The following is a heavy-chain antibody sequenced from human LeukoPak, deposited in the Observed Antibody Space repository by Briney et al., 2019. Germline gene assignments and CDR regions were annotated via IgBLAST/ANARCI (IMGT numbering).Heavy chain of an antibody. CDR1: GYTLTSYG. D-gene: IGHD2-2*02. J-gene: IGHJ4*02. Sequence: GVPMKVSCKASGYTLTSYGISWVRQAPGQGLEWMGWISAYNGNTKYAPKLQGRVTMTTDTSTSTAYMELRSMRSDDTAVYYCARDYCSSTSCYTGGFDYWGQGTLVTVSS. V-gene: IGHV1-18*01. CDR2: ISAYNGNT. CDR3: ARDYCSSTSCYTGGFDY.